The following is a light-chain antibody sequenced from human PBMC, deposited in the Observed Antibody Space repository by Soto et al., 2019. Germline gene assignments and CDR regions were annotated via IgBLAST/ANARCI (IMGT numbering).Light chain of an antibody. CDR2: GAS. Sequence: EIVLTQSPATLSLSPGERATLSCRASQSVSSYLAWYQQQPGQAPRLLISGASNRATGIPARFSGSGSGTDFTLTISSLEPEDFAVYYCQQRSNWTPLTFGGGTKVEIK. J-gene: IGKJ4*01. V-gene: IGKV3-11*01. CDR3: QQRSNWTPLT. CDR1: QSVSSY.